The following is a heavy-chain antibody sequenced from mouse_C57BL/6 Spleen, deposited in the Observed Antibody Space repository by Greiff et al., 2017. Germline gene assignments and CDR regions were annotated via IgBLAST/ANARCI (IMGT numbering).Heavy chain of an antibody. CDR1: GYTFTSYW. J-gene: IGHJ4*01. Sequence: QVQLQQPGAELVKPGASVKLSCKASGYTFTSYWMHWVKQRPGQGLEWIGMIHPNSGSTNYNEKFKSKATLTVDKSSSTAYMQLSSLTSEDSAVYYCARNYDDGSLYDMDYWGQGTSVTVSS. V-gene: IGHV1-64*01. CDR2: IHPNSGST. CDR3: ARNYDDGSLYDMDY. D-gene: IGHD1-1*01.